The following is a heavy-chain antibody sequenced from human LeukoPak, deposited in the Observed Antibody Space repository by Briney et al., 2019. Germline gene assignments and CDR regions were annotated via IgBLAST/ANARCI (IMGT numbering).Heavy chain of an antibody. D-gene: IGHD6-13*01. Sequence: GGSLRLSCAASGFTFSNFAMHWVRQAPGKGLEYVSAINSNGGATYYASSVKGRFTISRDNSKNTVYLQMGSLRVDDMAVYYCARGGEAAGARGNNDWGPGTLVTVSP. CDR1: GFTFSNFA. V-gene: IGHV3-64*01. CDR3: ARGGEAAGARGNND. J-gene: IGHJ4*02. CDR2: INSNGGAT.